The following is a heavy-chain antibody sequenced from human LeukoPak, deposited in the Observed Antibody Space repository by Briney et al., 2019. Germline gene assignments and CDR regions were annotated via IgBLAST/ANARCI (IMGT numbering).Heavy chain of an antibody. V-gene: IGHV1-69*13. J-gene: IGHJ4*02. CDR2: IIPIFGTA. Sequence: SVKVSCKASGGAFSSYAISWVRQAPGQGLEWMGGIIPIFGTANYAQKFQGRVTITADESTSTAYTELSSLRSEDTAVYYCARDYDKDSGSYGYWGQGTLVTVSS. CDR3: ARDYDKDSGSYGY. CDR1: GGAFSSYA. D-gene: IGHD1-26*01.